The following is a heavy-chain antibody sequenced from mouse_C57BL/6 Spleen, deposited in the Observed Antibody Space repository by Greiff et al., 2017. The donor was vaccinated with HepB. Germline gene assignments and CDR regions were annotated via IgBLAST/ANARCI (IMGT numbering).Heavy chain of an antibody. CDR2: INPNNGGT. Sequence: EVQLQRSGPELVKPGASVKISCKASGYTFTDYYMDWVKQSHGKSLEWIGDINPNNGGTSYKQKFKGKSTLTVDKSSSTAYMELRSLTSEDSAVYYCARFDYDVSWFAYWGQGTLFTVSA. CDR3: ARFDYDVSWFAY. D-gene: IGHD2-4*01. V-gene: IGHV1-26*01. J-gene: IGHJ3*01. CDR1: GYTFTDYY.